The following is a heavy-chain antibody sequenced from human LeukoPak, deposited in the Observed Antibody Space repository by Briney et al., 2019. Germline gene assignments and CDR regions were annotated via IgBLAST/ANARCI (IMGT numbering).Heavy chain of an antibody. J-gene: IGHJ4*02. Sequence: GGSLRLSCTASGFTFSNFGMSWFRQAPGKGLEWVSHLTGSGGSTYYAGSVKGRFTISRDNSKNTLYLQMNSLRAEDTAVYYCAKRNYFGAGTYSFDFWGQGTLVTVSS. CDR1: GFTFSNFG. V-gene: IGHV3-23*01. D-gene: IGHD3-10*01. CDR2: LTGSGGST. CDR3: AKRNYFGAGTYSFDF.